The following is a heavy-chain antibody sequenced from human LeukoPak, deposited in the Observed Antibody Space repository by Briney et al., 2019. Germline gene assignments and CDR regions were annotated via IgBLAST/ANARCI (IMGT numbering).Heavy chain of an antibody. D-gene: IGHD6-13*01. V-gene: IGHV1-24*01. CDR3: ATAKAAAGTCPDY. J-gene: IGHJ4*02. Sequence: ASVKVSCKVSGYTLTELSMHWVRQAPGKGLEWMGGFDPEDGETIYAQKFQGRVTMTEDTSTDTAYTELSSLRSEDTAVCYCATAKAAAGTCPDYWGQGTLVTVSS. CDR1: GYTLTELS. CDR2: FDPEDGET.